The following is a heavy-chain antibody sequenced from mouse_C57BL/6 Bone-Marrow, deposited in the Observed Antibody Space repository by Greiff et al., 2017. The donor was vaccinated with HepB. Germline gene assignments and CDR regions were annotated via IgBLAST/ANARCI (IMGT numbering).Heavy chain of an antibody. Sequence: EVKLVESGGGLVKPGGSLKLSCAASGFTFSSYAMSWVRQTPEKRLEWVASISDGGSYTYYPDNVKGRFTISRDNAKNNLYLQMSHLKSEDTAMYYCARGATTTVVAYYFDYWGQGTTLTVSS. V-gene: IGHV5-4*03. CDR3: ARGATTTVVAYYFDY. CDR2: ISDGGSYT. CDR1: GFTFSSYA. J-gene: IGHJ2*01. D-gene: IGHD1-1*01.